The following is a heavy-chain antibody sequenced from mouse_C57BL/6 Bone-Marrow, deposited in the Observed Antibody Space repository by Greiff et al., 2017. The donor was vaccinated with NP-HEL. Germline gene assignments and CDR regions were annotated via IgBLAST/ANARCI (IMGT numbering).Heavy chain of an antibody. CDR1: GYSITSGYY. CDR3: ARDGGYYGSSFHWYFDV. CDR2: ISYNGSN. D-gene: IGHD1-1*01. Sequence: ESGPGLVKPSQSLSLTCSVTGYSITSGYYWNWIRQSPGNKLEWMGYISYNGSNNYNPTLKNRISITPDTSTNPVFLKLNTVTTEDTATYYCARDGGYYGSSFHWYFDVWGTGTTVTVSS. J-gene: IGHJ1*03. V-gene: IGHV3-6*01.